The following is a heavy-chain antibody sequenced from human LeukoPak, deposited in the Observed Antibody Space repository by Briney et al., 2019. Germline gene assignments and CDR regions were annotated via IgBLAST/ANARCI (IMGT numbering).Heavy chain of an antibody. V-gene: IGHV3-30*02. D-gene: IGHD4-23*01. CDR3: AKDLGNSFDY. J-gene: IGHJ4*02. CDR2: IQYDGSDK. Sequence: GGSLRLSCAASGFTFSGYGMHWVRQAPGKGLEWVAFIQYDGSDKYYADSVKDRFTISRDNSKNTLYLQMNSLRAEDTAVYYCAKDLGNSFDYWGQGTLVTVSS. CDR1: GFTFSGYG.